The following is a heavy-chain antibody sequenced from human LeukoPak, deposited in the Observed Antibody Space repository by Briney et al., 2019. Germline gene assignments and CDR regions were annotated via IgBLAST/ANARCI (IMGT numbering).Heavy chain of an antibody. Sequence: GGSLRLSCAASGFTFSSYEMNWVRQAPGKGLEWVSYISSSGSTIYYADSVKGRFTISRDNAKDSLYLQMNSLRAEDTAVYYCARENGYSGYVDYWGQGTLVTVSS. CDR2: ISSSGSTI. CDR1: GFTFSSYE. D-gene: IGHD5-12*01. V-gene: IGHV3-48*03. CDR3: ARENGYSGYVDY. J-gene: IGHJ4*02.